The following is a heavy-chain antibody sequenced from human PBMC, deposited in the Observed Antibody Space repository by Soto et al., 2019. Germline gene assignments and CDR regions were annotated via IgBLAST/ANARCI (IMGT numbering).Heavy chain of an antibody. V-gene: IGHV1-18*01. J-gene: IGHJ5*02. CDR2: IGAYNGNT. CDR3: ARDVGDIVASGYWFDP. Sequence: XSVKGAFPAAGYSLSSYGVGWGRQAPGQGLEWMGWIGAYNGNTNYAQKLQGRVTMTTDTSTSTAYMELRSLRSDDTAVYYCARDVGDIVASGYWFDPWGQRTLVTVSS. CDR1: GYSLSSYG. D-gene: IGHD5-12*01.